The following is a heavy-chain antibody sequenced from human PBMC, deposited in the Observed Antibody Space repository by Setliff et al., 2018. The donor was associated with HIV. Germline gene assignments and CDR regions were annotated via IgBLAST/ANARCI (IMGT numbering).Heavy chain of an antibody. CDR3: ARCSGRFGAVTWFDP. CDR1: GGSFGDDS. CDR2: INHAGRT. Sequence: PSETLSLTCAVYGGSFGDDSWSWIRQPPGRGMEWIGEINHAGRTNYNPSLKSRVIMAVDASKSQISLNLTSVTAADTAVYYCARCSGRFGAVTWFDPWGHGMLVTVSS. J-gene: IGHJ5*02. D-gene: IGHD3-10*02. V-gene: IGHV4-34*01.